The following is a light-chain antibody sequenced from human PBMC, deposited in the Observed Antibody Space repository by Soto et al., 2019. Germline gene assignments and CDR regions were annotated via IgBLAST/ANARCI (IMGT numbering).Light chain of an antibody. CDR2: EVS. Sequence: QSALTQPPSAYGSPGQSVTISCTGTSNDVGSYNYVSWYQQHPGKAPKLIIYEVSKWPSGVPDRFSGSKSGNTASLTVSGLQAEDEADYYCSSYAGSNNMVFGGGTKVTVL. CDR1: SNDVGSYNY. V-gene: IGLV2-8*01. J-gene: IGLJ2*01. CDR3: SSYAGSNNMV.